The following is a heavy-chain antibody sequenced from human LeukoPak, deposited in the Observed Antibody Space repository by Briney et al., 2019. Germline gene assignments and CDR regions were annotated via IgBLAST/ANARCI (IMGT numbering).Heavy chain of an antibody. J-gene: IGHJ5*01. CDR3: ARIAAAGFDC. CDR1: GFTLSNHG. D-gene: IGHD6-13*01. V-gene: IGHV3-7*03. CDR2: IKQDGSEK. Sequence: GGSLRLSCAASGFTLSNHGMSWVRQAPGKGLEWVANIKQDGSEKYYVDSLKGRFTISRDNAKNSLYLQMNSLRAEDTAVYYCARIAAAGFDCWGQGTLVTVSS.